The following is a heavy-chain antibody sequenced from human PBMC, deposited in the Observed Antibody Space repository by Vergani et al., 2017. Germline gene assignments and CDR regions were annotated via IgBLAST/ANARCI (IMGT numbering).Heavy chain of an antibody. J-gene: IGHJ5*02. V-gene: IGHV4-61*02. D-gene: IGHD4-11*01. Sequence: QLQLQESGPGLVKPSETLSLTCTVSGGSISSGSYYWSWIRQPAGKGLEWIGRIYTSGSTNYNPSLKSRVTISVDTSKNQFSLKLSSVTAADTAVYYCARLYSNVVWGGDNWFDPWGQGTLVTVSS. CDR3: ARLYSNVVWGGDNWFDP. CDR1: GGSISSGSYY. CDR2: IYTSGST.